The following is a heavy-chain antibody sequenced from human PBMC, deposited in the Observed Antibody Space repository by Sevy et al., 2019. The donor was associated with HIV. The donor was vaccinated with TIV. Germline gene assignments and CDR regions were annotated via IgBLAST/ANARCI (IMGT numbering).Heavy chain of an antibody. CDR2: IKSKTDGGTT. V-gene: IGHV3-15*01. D-gene: IGHD6-6*01. J-gene: IGHJ3*02. CDR3: TTRYSSSSPGVAFDI. CDR1: GFTFSNAW. Sequence: GGSLRLSCAASGFTFSNAWMSWVRQAPGKGLEWVGRIKSKTDGGTTDYAAPVKGRFTISRDDSKNTLYLQMNSLKTEDTAVYYCTTRYSSSSPGVAFDIWGQGTMVTVSS.